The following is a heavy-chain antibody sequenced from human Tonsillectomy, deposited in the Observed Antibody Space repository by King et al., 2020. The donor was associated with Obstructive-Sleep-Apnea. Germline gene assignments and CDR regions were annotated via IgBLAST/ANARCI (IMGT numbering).Heavy chain of an antibody. CDR1: GGSFSGYY. Sequence: HVQLQQWGAGLLKPSETLSLTCAVYGGSFSGYYWSWIRQPPGKGLEWIGEINHSGSTYYNPSLKSRATISLDTSKNQSSLKVTSLTAADTAVFFCARGPSYASGSYSPPDYWGQGTLVTVSS. CDR3: ARGPSYASGSYSPPDY. V-gene: IGHV4-34*01. J-gene: IGHJ4*02. CDR2: INHSGST. D-gene: IGHD3-10*01.